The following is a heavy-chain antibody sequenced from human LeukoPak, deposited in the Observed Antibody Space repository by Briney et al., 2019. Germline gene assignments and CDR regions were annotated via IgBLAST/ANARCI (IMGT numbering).Heavy chain of an antibody. CDR2: IKQDGSEE. CDR3: ARGPYSRDNFDY. V-gene: IGHV3-7*03. D-gene: IGHD6-13*01. J-gene: IGHJ4*02. Sequence: GESLRLSCAASGFILSDYWMSWVRQAPGKGLEWVADIKQDGSEEYYVDSVKGRFTISRDNAKNSLFLQMNSLRAEDTAVYYCARGPYSRDNFDYWGQGTLVTVSS. CDR1: GFILSDYW.